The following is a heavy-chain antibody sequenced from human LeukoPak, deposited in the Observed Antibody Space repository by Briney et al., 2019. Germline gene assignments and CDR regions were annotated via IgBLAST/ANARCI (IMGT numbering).Heavy chain of an antibody. CDR3: ARGYCSGGSCFQTLKNWFDP. CDR2: INHSGST. V-gene: IGHV4-34*01. J-gene: IGHJ5*02. D-gene: IGHD2-15*01. Sequence: SETLSLTCAVYGGSFSGYYWSWIRQPPGKGLEWIGEINHSGSTNYNPSLKSRVTISVDKSKNQFSLKLSSVTAADTAVYYCARGYCSGGSCFQTLKNWFDPWGQGTLVTVSS. CDR1: GGSFSGYY.